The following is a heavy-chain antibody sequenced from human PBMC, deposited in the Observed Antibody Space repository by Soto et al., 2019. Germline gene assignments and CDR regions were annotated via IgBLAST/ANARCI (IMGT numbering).Heavy chain of an antibody. Sequence: SETLSLTCIVSGDSVTSGSYYWAWLRQPPGKGLEWIGYISYTGRTKYNPSLQSRVTISVDTSKNDFSLNLSSVTAADTAVYFCAREWGLLPYYVMNVWGHGTAVTVSS. V-gene: IGHV4-61*03. CDR3: AREWGLLPYYVMNV. J-gene: IGHJ6*02. CDR2: ISYTGRT. CDR1: GDSVTSGSYY. D-gene: IGHD7-27*01.